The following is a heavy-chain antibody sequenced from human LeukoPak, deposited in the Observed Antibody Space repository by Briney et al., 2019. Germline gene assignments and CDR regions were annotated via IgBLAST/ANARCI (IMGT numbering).Heavy chain of an antibody. CDR2: ISGSGGST. CDR3: AKDKPSTYYYDSTGFDF. CDR1: GFTFSSYW. Sequence: GGSLRLSCAASGFTFSSYWMSWVRQAPGKGLEWVSAISGSGGSTYYADSVKGRFTISRDNSKNTLYLQMNSLRAEDTAVYYCAKDKPSTYYYDSTGFDFWGQGTLVTVSS. V-gene: IGHV3-23*01. D-gene: IGHD3-22*01. J-gene: IGHJ4*02.